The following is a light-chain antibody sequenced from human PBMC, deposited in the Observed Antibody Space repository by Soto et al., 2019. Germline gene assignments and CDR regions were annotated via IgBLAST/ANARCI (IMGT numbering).Light chain of an antibody. Sequence: EMVLTQSPGTLSLSPGERATLSCRASQSVSSSYLAWYQQKPGQAPRLLIYGASSRATGIPDRFSGSGSGTDFTLTSSRLEPEDFAVYYCQQYGSSPFTFGGGTKVEIK. CDR3: QQYGSSPFT. V-gene: IGKV3-20*01. CDR1: QSVSSSY. J-gene: IGKJ4*01. CDR2: GAS.